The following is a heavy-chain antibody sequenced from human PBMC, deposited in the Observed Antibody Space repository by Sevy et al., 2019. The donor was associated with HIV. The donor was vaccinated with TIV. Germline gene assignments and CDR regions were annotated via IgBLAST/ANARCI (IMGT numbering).Heavy chain of an antibody. D-gene: IGHD2-2*01. J-gene: IGHJ3*02. V-gene: IGHV4-4*07. Sequence: SETLSLTCTVSGGSISSYYWSWIRQPAGKGLEWIGRIYTSGSTNYNPSLKSRVTMSVDTSKNQFSLKLSSVTAADTAVYYCARDCSSTSCYVRMAFDILGQGTMVTVSS. CDR1: GGSISSYY. CDR2: IYTSGST. CDR3: ARDCSSTSCYVRMAFDI.